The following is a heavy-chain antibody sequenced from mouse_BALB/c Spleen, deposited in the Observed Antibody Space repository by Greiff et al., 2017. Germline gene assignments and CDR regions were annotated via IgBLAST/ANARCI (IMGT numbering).Heavy chain of an antibody. V-gene: IGHV5-6-3*01. D-gene: IGHD4-1*01. CDR3: ARLTGTDY. J-gene: IGHJ4*01. Sequence: EVKLMESGGGLVQPGGSLKLSCAASGFTFSSYGMSWVRQTPDKRLELVATINSNGGSTYYPDSVKGRFTISRDNAKNTLYLQMSSLKSEDTAMYYCARLTGTDYWGQGTSVTVSS. CDR2: INSNGGST. CDR1: GFTFSSYG.